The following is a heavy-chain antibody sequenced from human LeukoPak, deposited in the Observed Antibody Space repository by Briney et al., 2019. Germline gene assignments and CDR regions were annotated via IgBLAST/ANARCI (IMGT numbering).Heavy chain of an antibody. CDR3: ARGLVNESTAANY. CDR2: ISYSGST. D-gene: IGHD6-13*01. J-gene: IGHJ4*02. CDR1: GGSISSGGYY. V-gene: IGHV4-31*03. Sequence: SETLSLTCTVSGGSISSGGYYWSWIRQHPGKGLEWIGYISYSGSTYYNPSLKSRVIISVDTSKNQFSLKLSSVTAADTAVYYCARGLVNESTAANYWGQGTLVTVSS.